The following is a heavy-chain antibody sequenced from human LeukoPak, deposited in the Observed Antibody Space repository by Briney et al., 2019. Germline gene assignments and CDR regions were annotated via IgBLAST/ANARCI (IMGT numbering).Heavy chain of an antibody. CDR2: IYYSGST. CDR1: GGSISSGGYY. J-gene: IGHJ3*02. V-gene: IGHV4-31*03. CDR3: ARVPDNVSNDAFDI. Sequence: SETLSLTCTVSGGSISSGGYYWSWIRQHPGKGLEWIGYIYYSGSTYYNPSLKSRVTISVDTSKNQFSLKLSSVTAADTAVYYCARVPDNVSNDAFDIWGQGTMVTVSS. D-gene: IGHD1-1*01.